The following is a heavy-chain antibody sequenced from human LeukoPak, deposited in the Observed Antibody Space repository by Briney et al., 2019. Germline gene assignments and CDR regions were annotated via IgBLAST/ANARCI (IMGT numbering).Heavy chain of an antibody. D-gene: IGHD1-26*01. CDR2: INTDGTFI. J-gene: IGHJ4*02. Sequence: GGSPRLSCAASGFTFSDYWMHWVRQAPGKGLVWVSRINTDGTFIRHADSVQGRFTISRDAAKNTLFLQMNSLRAEDTAVYYCAREARVGGALQYWGQGVLVTVSA. CDR1: GFTFSDYW. V-gene: IGHV3-74*01. CDR3: AREARVGGALQY.